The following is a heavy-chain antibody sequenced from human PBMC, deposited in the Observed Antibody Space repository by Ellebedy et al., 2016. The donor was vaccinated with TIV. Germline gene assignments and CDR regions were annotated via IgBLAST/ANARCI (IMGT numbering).Heavy chain of an antibody. D-gene: IGHD5-18*01. Sequence: GESLKISCAASGFTFSNYAMSWVRQAPGRGLEWVSGFGVSGDSPYYTDSVKGRFTISRDNSKSMVHLQMNSLRPEDTAVYYCAKDRTSGDGYWVFDQWGQGTLVTVSS. V-gene: IGHV3-23*01. J-gene: IGHJ4*02. CDR3: AKDRTSGDGYWVFDQ. CDR2: FGVSGDSP. CDR1: GFTFSNYA.